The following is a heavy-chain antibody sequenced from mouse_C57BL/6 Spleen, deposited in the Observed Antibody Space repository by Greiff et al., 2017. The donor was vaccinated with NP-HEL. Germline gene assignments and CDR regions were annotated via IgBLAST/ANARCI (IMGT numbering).Heavy chain of an antibody. CDR1: GYTFTSYW. D-gene: IGHD1-1*01. Sequence: QVQLQQPGAELVKPGASVKLSCKASGYTFTSYWTHWVKQRPGQGLEWIGMIHPNSGSTNYNEKFKSKATLTVDKSSSTAYMQLSSLTSEYSAVYYCARENYYGSSYVDYWGQGTTLTVSS. J-gene: IGHJ2*01. CDR2: IHPNSGST. V-gene: IGHV1-64*01. CDR3: ARENYYGSSYVDY.